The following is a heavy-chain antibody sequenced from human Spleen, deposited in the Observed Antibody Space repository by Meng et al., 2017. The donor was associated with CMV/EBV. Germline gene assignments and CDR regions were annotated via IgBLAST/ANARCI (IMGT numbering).Heavy chain of an antibody. D-gene: IGHD3-3*01. V-gene: IGHV3-73*01. CDR3: TRAYDFWSGSYTGGVDY. CDR2: IRSKANSYAT. J-gene: IGHJ4*02. Sequence: TFSGSAMHWVRQASGKGLEWVGRIRSKANSYATAYAASVKGRFTISRDDSENTAYLQMNSLKTEDTAVYYCTRAYDFWSGSYTGGVDYWGQGALVTVSS. CDR1: TFSGSA.